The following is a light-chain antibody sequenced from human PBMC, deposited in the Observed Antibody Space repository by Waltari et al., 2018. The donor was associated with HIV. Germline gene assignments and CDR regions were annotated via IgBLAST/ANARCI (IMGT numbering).Light chain of an antibody. J-gene: IGKJ2*01. Sequence: DIVMTQSPESLAVTLGERATLNCKSSQTIFYKSNNKNYLAWYQRNPGPSPKLLISWASNLGFGVPDRFSGSESGTDFTLTIKNLQAEDVSVYYCQQFYRTPYTFGQGTRLEFK. CDR2: WAS. CDR3: QQFYRTPYT. V-gene: IGKV4-1*01. CDR1: QTIFYKSNNKNY.